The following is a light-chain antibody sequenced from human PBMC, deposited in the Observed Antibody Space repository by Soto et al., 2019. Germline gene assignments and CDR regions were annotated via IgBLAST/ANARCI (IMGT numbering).Light chain of an antibody. J-gene: IGLJ1*01. Sequence: QSALAQPASVSGSPGQSITISWTGTSSDVGGYNYVSWYQQHPGKAPKLMIYEVSNRPSGVSNRFSGSKSGNTASLTISGLQAEDEADYYCRSYTSSSTRVFGTGTKVIVL. CDR1: SSDVGGYNY. CDR3: RSYTSSSTRV. CDR2: EVS. V-gene: IGLV2-14*01.